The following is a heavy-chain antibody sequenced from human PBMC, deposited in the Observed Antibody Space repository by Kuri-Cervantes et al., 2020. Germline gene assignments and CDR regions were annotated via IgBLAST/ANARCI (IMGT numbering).Heavy chain of an antibody. CDR1: GFTVSNNY. D-gene: IGHD3-10*01. CDR2: IYSGGST. V-gene: IGHV3-53*05. CDR3: ARAPGYYNALDV. J-gene: IGHJ6*02. Sequence: GESLKISCAASGFTVSNNYMSWIRQAPGKGLEWVSVIYSGGSTYYADSVKGRFTISRDNSKNTLYLQMINLRAEDTAVYYCARAPGYYNALDVWGQGTMVTVSS.